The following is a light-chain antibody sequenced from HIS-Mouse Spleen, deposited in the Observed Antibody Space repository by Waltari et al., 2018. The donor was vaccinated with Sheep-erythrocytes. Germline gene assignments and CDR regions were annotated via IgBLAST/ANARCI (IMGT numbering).Light chain of an antibody. CDR2: QDS. V-gene: IGLV3-1*01. CDR1: KLGDKY. Sequence: SYELTQPPSVSVSPGQTASITCSGDKLGDKYACWYQQKPGQSPVLVIYQDSKPPPGIPERFSGSNSGNTATLTISGTQAMDEADYYCQAWDSSTVVFGGGTKLTVL. J-gene: IGLJ2*01. CDR3: QAWDSSTVV.